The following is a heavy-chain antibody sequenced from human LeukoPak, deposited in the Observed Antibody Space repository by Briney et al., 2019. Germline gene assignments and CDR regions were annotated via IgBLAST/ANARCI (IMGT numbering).Heavy chain of an antibody. CDR3: ARGYCSGGSCYQPIDY. J-gene: IGHJ4*02. CDR1: GYTFTSYG. Sequence: ASVKVSCKASGYTFTSYGISWVRQAPGQGLEWMGWINPNSGGTNYAQKFQGRVTMTRDTSISTAYMELSRLRSDDTAVYYCARGYCSGGSCYQPIDYWGQGTLVTVSS. D-gene: IGHD2-15*01. CDR2: INPNSGGT. V-gene: IGHV1-2*02.